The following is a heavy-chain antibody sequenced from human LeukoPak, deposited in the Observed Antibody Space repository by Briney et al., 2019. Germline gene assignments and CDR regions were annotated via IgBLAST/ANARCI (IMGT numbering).Heavy chain of an antibody. CDR3: ARGGYDLPFDY. CDR2: IKQDGSEK. J-gene: IGHJ4*02. CDR1: GFTFSSYW. Sequence: GGSLRLSCAASGFTFSSYWMSWVRQAPGKGLEWVANIKQDGSEKYYVDSVKGRFTISRDNAKNTLYLQMNSLRAEDTAVYYCARGGYDLPFDYWGQGTLVTVSS. D-gene: IGHD3-3*01. V-gene: IGHV3-7*03.